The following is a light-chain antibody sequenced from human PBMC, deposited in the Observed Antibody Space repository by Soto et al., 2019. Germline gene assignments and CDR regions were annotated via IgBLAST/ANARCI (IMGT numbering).Light chain of an antibody. CDR1: QSISSW. CDR2: KAS. V-gene: IGKV1-5*03. Sequence: DIQMTQSPSTLSASVGDRVTITCRASQSISSWLAWYQQKPGKAPKLLIYKASSLESGVPSRFSGSGSGTEFTLTISSLQPDDFETYYCQQYDNYSWTFGQGTKVDIK. CDR3: QQYDNYSWT. J-gene: IGKJ1*01.